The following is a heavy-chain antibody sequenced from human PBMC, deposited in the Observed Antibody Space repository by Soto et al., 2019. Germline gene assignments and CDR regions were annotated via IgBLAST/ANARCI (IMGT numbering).Heavy chain of an antibody. CDR3: AKDGLALFCSGGSCSTAGIRHYYYYMDV. J-gene: IGHJ6*03. CDR2: ISYDGSNK. D-gene: IGHD2-15*01. V-gene: IGHV3-30-3*01. CDR1: GFTFSSYA. Sequence: GGSLRLSCAASGFTFSSYAMHWVRQAPGKGLEWVAVISYDGSNKYYADSVKGRFTISRDNSKNTLYLQMNSLRAEDTAVYYCAKDGLALFCSGGSCSTAGIRHYYYYMDVWGKGTTVTVSS.